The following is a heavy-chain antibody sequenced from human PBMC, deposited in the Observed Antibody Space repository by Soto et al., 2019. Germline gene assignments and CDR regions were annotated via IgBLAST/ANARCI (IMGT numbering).Heavy chain of an antibody. D-gene: IGHD3-10*01. CDR3: ARDPSYSGGSGSYNRGV. J-gene: IGHJ6*02. Sequence: PSETQSLTCTVSGGSISSSSYYWGWIRQPPGKGLEWIGSIYYSGSTYYNPSLKSRVTISVDTSKNQFSLKLSSVTAADTAVYYCARDPSYSGGSGSYNRGVWGQGTTVTVSS. CDR2: IYYSGST. CDR1: GGSISSSSYY. V-gene: IGHV4-39*02.